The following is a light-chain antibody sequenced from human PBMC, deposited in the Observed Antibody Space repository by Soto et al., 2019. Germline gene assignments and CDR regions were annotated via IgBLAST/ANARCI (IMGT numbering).Light chain of an antibody. J-gene: IGKJ1*01. V-gene: IGKV1-5*01. CDR1: QSISLS. CDR3: QQYNSYWT. Sequence: DIRMTQSPSTLSAFVGDRVPMTCRSSQSISLSLAWYQQKPGKAPDLLISDASNLERGVPSRFSGSGSGTEFTLTISSLQPDDFATYYCQQYNSYWTFGPGTKVDIK. CDR2: DAS.